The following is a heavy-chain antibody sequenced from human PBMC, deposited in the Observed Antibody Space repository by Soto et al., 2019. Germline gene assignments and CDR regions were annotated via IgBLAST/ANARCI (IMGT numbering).Heavy chain of an antibody. CDR1: GFTFSSYG. V-gene: IGHV3-33*01. Sequence: QVQLVESGGGVVQPGRSLRLSCAASGFTFSSYGMHWVRQAPGKGLEWVAVIWYDGSNKYYADSVKGRFTISRDNSKNTLYLQMNSLRAEDTAVYYGARDLGVGSFDYWGQGTLVTVSS. D-gene: IGHD1-26*01. CDR2: IWYDGSNK. CDR3: ARDLGVGSFDY. J-gene: IGHJ4*02.